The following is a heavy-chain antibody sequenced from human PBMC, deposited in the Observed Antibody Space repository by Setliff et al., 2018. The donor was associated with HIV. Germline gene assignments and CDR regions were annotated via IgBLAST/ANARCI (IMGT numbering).Heavy chain of an antibody. V-gene: IGHV4-39*01. CDR3: SLQHGRPMRWFDP. J-gene: IGHJ5*02. D-gene: IGHD2-2*01. CDR2: VYHRGTT. CDR1: GDSISNNGYY. Sequence: SETLSLTCTVSGDSISNNGYYWAWIRQPPGKGLEWIGCVYHRGTTYYNPSLKSRLAMSVDTSKNKFFLKLNSLTAADTTVYYCSLQHGRPMRWFDPWGPGTLVTVSS.